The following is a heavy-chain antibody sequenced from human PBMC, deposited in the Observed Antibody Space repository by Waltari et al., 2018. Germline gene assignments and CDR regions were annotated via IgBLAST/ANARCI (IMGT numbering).Heavy chain of an antibody. J-gene: IGHJ3*02. CDR2: IYYSGST. D-gene: IGHD3-10*01. V-gene: IGHV4-39*01. CDR3: ARRGVRGVLDAFDI. Sequence: QLQLQESGPGLVKPSETLSLTCTVSGGSISSSRYYWGWIRQPPGKGLEWIGSIYYSGSTYYNPSLKSRVTISVDTSKNQFSLKLSSVTAADTAVYYCARRGVRGVLDAFDIWGQGTMVTVSS. CDR1: GGSISSSRYY.